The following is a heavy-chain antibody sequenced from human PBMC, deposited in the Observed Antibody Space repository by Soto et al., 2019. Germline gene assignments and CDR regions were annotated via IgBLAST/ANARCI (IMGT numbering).Heavy chain of an antibody. J-gene: IGHJ4*02. D-gene: IGHD3-10*01. CDR2: IYQSGST. CDR1: GVSISSADYS. Sequence: QLQLQESGSGLVKPSQTLSLTCAVSGVSISSADYSWSWIRQPPGKGLEWIGYIYQSGSTTYNPSLKSRLTISLDRSKNEFSLKLTSVTAADTAVYYCASDYTLRSYRFDYWGRGTLVTVSS. V-gene: IGHV4-30-2*01. CDR3: ASDYTLRSYRFDY.